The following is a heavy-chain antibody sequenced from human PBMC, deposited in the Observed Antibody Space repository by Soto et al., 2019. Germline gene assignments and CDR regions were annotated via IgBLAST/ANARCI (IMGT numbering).Heavy chain of an antibody. D-gene: IGHD2-21*02. CDR2: IYWDGDK. CDR3: ARSGCGGGCRLSISSHECSGLDV. J-gene: IGHJ6*02. V-gene: IGHV2-5*02. CDR1: GFSLNTGGLG. Sequence: QITLKESGPTLVKPTQTLTLTCTFSGFSLNTGGLGVGWIRQPPGKALEWLALIYWDGDKRYSPSLKSRLIITKNISNNQLGLTLTTMETVDTATYFCARSGCGGGCRLSISSHECSGLDVGGQGTTVTVSS.